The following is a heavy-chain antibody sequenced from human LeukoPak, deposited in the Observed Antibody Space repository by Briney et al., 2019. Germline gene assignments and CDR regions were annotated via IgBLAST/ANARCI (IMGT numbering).Heavy chain of an antibody. CDR3: ARGEGVSRFDT. CDR2: IYPGVSDT. Sequence: GESLKISCKGCGYSFTSYWIAWVRQMPGKGLEWMGIIYPGVSDTRYSPSFQGQVTISADQSSRTAYLQWSSLTASDTAVYYCARGEGVSRFDTWGQGTLVTVSS. D-gene: IGHD2-21*01. CDR1: GYSFTSYW. J-gene: IGHJ5*02. V-gene: IGHV5-51*01.